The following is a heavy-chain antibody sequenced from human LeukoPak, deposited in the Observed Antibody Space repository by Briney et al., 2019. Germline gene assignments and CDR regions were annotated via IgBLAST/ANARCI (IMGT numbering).Heavy chain of an antibody. CDR2: ISSSSSYI. V-gene: IGHV3-21*01. CDR1: GFTFSSYW. CDR3: ARDGARYSSSWSNAY. J-gene: IGHJ4*02. D-gene: IGHD6-13*01. Sequence: GGSLRLSCAASGFTFSSYWMSWVRQAPGKGLEWVSSISSSSSYIYYADSVKGRFTISRDNAKNSLYLQMNSLRAEDTAVYYCARDGARYSSSWSNAYWGQGTLVTVSS.